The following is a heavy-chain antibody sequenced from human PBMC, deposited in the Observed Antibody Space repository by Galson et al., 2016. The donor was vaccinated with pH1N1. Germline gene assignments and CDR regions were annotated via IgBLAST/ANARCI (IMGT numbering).Heavy chain of an antibody. J-gene: IGHJ6*02. D-gene: IGHD5-12*01. CDR1: GGTFTNYA. V-gene: IGHV1-69*13. CDR2: LIPILGTP. Sequence: SVKVSCKASGGTFTNYAINWVRQAPGQGLEWMGGLIPILGTPDYAQTLQGRVTITADENTNTAYMEMSSLRAEDTAVYYCARGFSGYDRLEYYQNGMDVWGQGTTATVSS. CDR3: ARGFSGYDRLEYYQNGMDV.